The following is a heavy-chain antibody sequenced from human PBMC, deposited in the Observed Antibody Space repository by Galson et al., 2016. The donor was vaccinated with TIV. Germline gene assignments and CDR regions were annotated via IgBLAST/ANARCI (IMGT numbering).Heavy chain of an antibody. CDR2: ISGHTGDT. V-gene: IGHV1-18*01. D-gene: IGHD3-22*01. CDR3: ARDRGSMTMILVVDYYYGMDV. Sequence: SVKVSCKASGYTFTNYGISWVRRAPGQGLEWMGWISGHTGDTDYARKFQGRLLMTTDTSTGTAFMELRSLTSDATAVYYCARDRGSMTMILVVDYYYGMDVWGQGTTVTVSS. CDR1: GYTFTNYG. J-gene: IGHJ6*02.